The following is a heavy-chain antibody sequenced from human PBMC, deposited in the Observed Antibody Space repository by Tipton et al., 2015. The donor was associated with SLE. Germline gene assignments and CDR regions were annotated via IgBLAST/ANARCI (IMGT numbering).Heavy chain of an antibody. CDR2: IIPIFGTA. J-gene: IGHJ5*02. CDR1: GGTFSSYA. D-gene: IGHD6-19*01. V-gene: IGHV1-69*06. Sequence: QSGAEVKKPGSSVKVSCKASGGTFSSYAISWVRQAPGQGLEWMGGIIPIFGTANYAQKFQGRVTITADTSTNTSYMEVSSLRSEDTAVYYCARDVGQWLVRGWFDPWGQGTLVTVTS. CDR3: ARDVGQWLVRGWFDP.